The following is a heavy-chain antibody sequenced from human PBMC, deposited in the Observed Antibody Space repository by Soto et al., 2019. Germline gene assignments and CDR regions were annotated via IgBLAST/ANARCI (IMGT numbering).Heavy chain of an antibody. D-gene: IGHD3-10*01. CDR2: INWKSDI. J-gene: IGHJ6*02. Sequence: GGSLRLSCAVSGFTFDDNAMHWVRQAPEKGLEWVSGINWKSDIGYADSVKGRFTISSDNAKKSLYLQMNSLRDEDTAVYYCAREPTTTMVRGVIIAFSVYCMDVWGQGTTVTVSS. CDR1: GFTFDDNA. CDR3: AREPTTTMVRGVIIAFSVYCMDV. V-gene: IGHV3-9*01.